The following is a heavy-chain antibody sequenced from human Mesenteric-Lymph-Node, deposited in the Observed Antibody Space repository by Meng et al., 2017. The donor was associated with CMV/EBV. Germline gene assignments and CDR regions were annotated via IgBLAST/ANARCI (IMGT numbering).Heavy chain of an antibody. CDR2: LNHCGGT. V-gene: IGHV4-34*01. J-gene: IGHJ4*02. CDR1: GRCLSGYY. D-gene: IGHD6-13*01. CDR3: ARGDQGYQLVLYY. Sequence: ALYGRCLSGYYCTLVRQPPGKGLGWIGELNHCGGTDYNASLKSRVTLSVDMSKNQFYLKLGSVTAADTGEYYCARGDQGYQLVLYYWGQGTLVTVSS.